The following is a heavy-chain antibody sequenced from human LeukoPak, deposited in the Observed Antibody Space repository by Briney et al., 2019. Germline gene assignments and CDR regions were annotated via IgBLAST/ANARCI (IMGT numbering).Heavy chain of an antibody. CDR1: GGTFSSYA. CDR3: ARGPAHCSSTSCYRYMDV. V-gene: IGHV1-69*05. D-gene: IGHD2-2*01. CDR2: IIPIFGTA. Sequence: ASVKVSCKASGGTFSSYAISWVRQAPGQGLEWMGGIIPIFGTANYAQKFRGRVTITTDESTSTAYMELSSLRSEDTAVYYCARGPAHCSSTSCYRYMDVWGKGTTVTVSS. J-gene: IGHJ6*03.